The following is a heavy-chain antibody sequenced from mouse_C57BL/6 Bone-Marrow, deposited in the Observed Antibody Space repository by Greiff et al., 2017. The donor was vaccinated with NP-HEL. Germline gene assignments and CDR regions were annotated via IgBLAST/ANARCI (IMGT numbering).Heavy chain of an antibody. CDR3: ARGYYSNLYAMDY. V-gene: IGHV5-17*01. CDR2: ISSGSSTI. Sequence: EVQRVESGGGLVKPGGSLKLSCAASGFTFSDYGMHWVRQAPEKGLEWVAYISSGSSTIYYADTVKGRFTISRDNANNTLFLQMTSLRSEDTAMYYCARGYYSNLYAMDYWGQGTSVTVSS. D-gene: IGHD2-5*01. CDR1: GFTFSDYG. J-gene: IGHJ4*01.